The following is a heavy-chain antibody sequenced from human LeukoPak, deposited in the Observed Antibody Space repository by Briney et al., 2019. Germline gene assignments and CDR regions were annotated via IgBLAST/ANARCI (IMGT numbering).Heavy chain of an antibody. J-gene: IGHJ4*02. CDR1: GYSFSRYG. D-gene: IGHD3-10*01. CDR2: ISTYNGNT. Sequence: GASVKVSCKASGYSFSRYGISWVRQAPGQGLEWMGWISTYNGNTNYAQKFQGRVTMTTDTSTNTAYMELRSLRSDDTAVYYCAREYGSGSYTGIDYWGQGTLVTVSS. CDR3: AREYGSGSYTGIDY. V-gene: IGHV1-18*01.